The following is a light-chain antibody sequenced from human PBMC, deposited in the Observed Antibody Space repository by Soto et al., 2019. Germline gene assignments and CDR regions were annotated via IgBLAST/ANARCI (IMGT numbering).Light chain of an antibody. CDR1: SSDVGGYDY. J-gene: IGLJ2*01. V-gene: IGLV2-14*01. CDR2: EVI. CDR3: SSYTSTNTVT. Sequence: QSALTQPASVSGSPGQSITISCTGTSSDVGGYDYVSWYQHHPGKAPKLMIYEVISRPSGISNRFSGSKSGNTASLTISGLQAEDEADYYCSSYTSTNTVTFGGGTSSPS.